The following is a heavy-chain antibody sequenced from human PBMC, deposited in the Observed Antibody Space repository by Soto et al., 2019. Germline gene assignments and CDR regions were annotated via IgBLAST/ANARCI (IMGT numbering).Heavy chain of an antibody. CDR3: ARTPGYSYGPYYFDY. V-gene: IGHV1-46*01. CDR1: GYTFTSYY. D-gene: IGHD5-18*01. J-gene: IGHJ4*02. Sequence: QVQLVQSGAEVKKPGASVKVSCKASGYTFTSYYMHWVRQAPGQGLEWMGIINPRGGSTSYAQKFQGRVTMTRDTSTSTVYMELSSLRSEDTAVYYCARTPGYSYGPYYFDYWGQGTLVTVSS. CDR2: INPRGGST.